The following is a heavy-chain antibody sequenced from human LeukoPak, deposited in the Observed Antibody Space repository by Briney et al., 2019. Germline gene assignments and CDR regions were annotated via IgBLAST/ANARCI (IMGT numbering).Heavy chain of an antibody. V-gene: IGHV4-59*08. CDR2: IFYSGST. CDR3: AGGNYYGSGSYYNVLEY. D-gene: IGHD3-10*01. J-gene: IGHJ4*02. CDR1: GGSITSYY. Sequence: PSETLSLTCAVSGGSITSYYWSWIRQPPGKGLEWVGYIFYSGSTNYNPSLKSRVTISVDTSKNQFSLKLSSVTAADTAVYYCAGGNYYGSGSYYNVLEYWGQGTLVTVSS.